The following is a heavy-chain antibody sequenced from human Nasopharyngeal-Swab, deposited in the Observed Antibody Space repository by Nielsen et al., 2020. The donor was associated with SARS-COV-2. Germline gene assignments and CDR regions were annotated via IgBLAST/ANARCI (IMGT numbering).Heavy chain of an antibody. CDR3: ASGSPINVVPAARHPRQFDY. CDR2: ISYDGSNK. Sequence: GGSLRLSCAAFGFTFSSYAMHWVRQAPGKGLEWVAVISYDGSNKYYADSVKGRFTISRDNSKNTLYLQMSSLRAEDTAVYYCASGSPINVVPAARHPRQFDYWGQGTLVTVSS. CDR1: GFTFSSYA. D-gene: IGHD2-2*01. V-gene: IGHV3-30-3*01. J-gene: IGHJ4*02.